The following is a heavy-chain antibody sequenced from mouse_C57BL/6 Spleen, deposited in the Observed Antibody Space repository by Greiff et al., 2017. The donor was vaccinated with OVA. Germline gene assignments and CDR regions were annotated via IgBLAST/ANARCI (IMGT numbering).Heavy chain of an antibody. CDR1: GYSFTGYF. V-gene: IGHV1-20*01. J-gene: IGHJ2*01. CDR3: ARAITTVVIDY. D-gene: IGHD1-1*01. CDR2: INPYNGDT. Sequence: VQLQESGPELVKPGDSVKISCKASGYSFTGYFMNWVMQSHGKSLEWIGRINPYNGDTFYNQKFKGKATLTVDKSSSTAHMELRSLTSEDSAVYYCARAITTVVIDYWGQGTTLTVSS.